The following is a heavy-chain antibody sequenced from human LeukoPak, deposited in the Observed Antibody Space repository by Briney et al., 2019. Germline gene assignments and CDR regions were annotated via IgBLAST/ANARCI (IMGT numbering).Heavy chain of an antibody. CDR2: ISYDGTNK. CDR1: GFTCSTYG. Sequence: GTSLRLSCAASGFTCSTYGMHWVRQAPGKGLEWVAVISYDGTNKYYADSVKGRFTISRDNSKNTLYLQMNSLRTDDTAVYFCAKDRRPSLLRDVYYFDYWGQGTLVTVSS. V-gene: IGHV3-30*18. J-gene: IGHJ4*02. CDR3: AKDRRPSLLRDVYYFDY. D-gene: IGHD2-15*01.